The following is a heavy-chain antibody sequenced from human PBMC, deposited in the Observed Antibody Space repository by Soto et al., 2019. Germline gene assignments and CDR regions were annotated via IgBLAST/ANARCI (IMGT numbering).Heavy chain of an antibody. J-gene: IGHJ6*02. V-gene: IGHV3-53*01. Sequence: EVQLVESGGGLIQPGGSLRLSCAASGFTVSSNYMSWVRQAPGKGLEWVSVIYSGGSTYYAHFVKGRFTISRDNSKNTXFVQMDSLRAEDTALYYGAIMGTVPTRGYYYDGMDVWGQGTTVTVAS. CDR1: GFTVSSNY. CDR2: IYSGGST. CDR3: AIMGTVPTRGYYYDGMDV. D-gene: IGHD4-17*01.